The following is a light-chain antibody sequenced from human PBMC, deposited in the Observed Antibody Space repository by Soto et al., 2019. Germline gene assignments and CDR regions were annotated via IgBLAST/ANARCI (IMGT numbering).Light chain of an antibody. CDR1: SSNVGSNY. J-gene: IGLJ2*01. CDR3: AAWDDSLSCVV. Sequence: QSVLTQSPSASGTPGQRVTIYCFGSSSNVGSNYVYWYQQLPGTAPKLLIYSNTQRPSGVPDRFSASKSGTSASLAISGLRSEDEADYYCAAWDDSLSCVVFGGGTKLTVL. CDR2: SNT. V-gene: IGLV1-47*02.